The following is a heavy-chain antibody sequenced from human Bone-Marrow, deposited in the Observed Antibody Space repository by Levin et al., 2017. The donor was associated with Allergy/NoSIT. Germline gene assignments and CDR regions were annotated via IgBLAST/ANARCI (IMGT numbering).Heavy chain of an antibody. CDR2: ISYDGSNQ. Sequence: TGGSLRLSCAASGFIFGSYGMHWVRQAPGKGLEWVAVISYDGSNQYYADSVKGRFTISRDNSNNTLYLQMHSLRVEDTAVYYCAQDLPYSSGWTDAFEIWGQGTMVTVSS. V-gene: IGHV3-30*18. D-gene: IGHD6-19*01. J-gene: IGHJ3*02. CDR3: AQDLPYSSGWTDAFEI. CDR1: GFIFGSYG.